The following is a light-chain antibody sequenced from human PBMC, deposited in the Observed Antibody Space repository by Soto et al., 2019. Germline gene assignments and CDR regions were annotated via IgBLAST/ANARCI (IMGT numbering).Light chain of an antibody. CDR1: QNIGRN. J-gene: IGKJ1*01. CDR2: AAS. Sequence: DIQMTQSPSSLSASVGDRVTITCRASQNIGRNLHWYQQRPGKAPKLLIYAASTLQSGVPSRFSGSGCGRYLTLTIGSLQSEDFATYYCQQSYNTQRTLGQGTKVDIK. V-gene: IGKV1-39*01. CDR3: QQSYNTQRT.